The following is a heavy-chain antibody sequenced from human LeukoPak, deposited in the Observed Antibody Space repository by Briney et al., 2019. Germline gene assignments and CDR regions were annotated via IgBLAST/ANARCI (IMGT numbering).Heavy chain of an antibody. Sequence: PGRSLRLSCAASGFTFRSYGMHWVRRAPGKGLEWVAVISYDGSNKYYADSVKGRFTIPRDNSKNTLYLQMNSLRAEDTAVYYCASNYGGTPGDWGQGTLVTVSS. V-gene: IGHV3-30*03. CDR1: GFTFRSYG. D-gene: IGHD4-23*01. CDR3: ASNYGGTPGD. CDR2: ISYDGSNK. J-gene: IGHJ4*02.